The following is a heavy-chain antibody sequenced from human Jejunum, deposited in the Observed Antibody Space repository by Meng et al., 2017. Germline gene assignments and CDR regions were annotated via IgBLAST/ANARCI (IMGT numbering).Heavy chain of an antibody. D-gene: IGHD3-22*01. CDR1: GFTFNNDA. Sequence: GGSLRLSCAASGFTFNNDAMSWVRQAPGKGLEWVSAIGLDRDTHHSDTVKGRYTISREHSESPVYLQMDSLRAGDTAVYYCARYQYDRSIFYGLGVWGQGTMVTVSS. CDR2: IGLDRDT. J-gene: IGHJ6*02. V-gene: IGHV3-23*01. CDR3: ARYQYDRSIFYGLGV.